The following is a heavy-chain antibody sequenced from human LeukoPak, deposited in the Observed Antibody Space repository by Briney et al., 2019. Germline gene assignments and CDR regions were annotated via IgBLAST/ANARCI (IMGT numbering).Heavy chain of an antibody. D-gene: IGHD1-26*01. V-gene: IGHV3-7*01. CDR2: IKKDGSEK. J-gene: IGHJ3*01. Sequence: PGGSLRLSCAASGFTFSSYWMSWVRQAPGKGLEWVANIKKDGSEKYYVDSVKGRFTISRDNAKTSLYLQMTSLRPEDTAMYYCASLTLGAIRTISYAFDLWGQGTMVTVYS. CDR3: ASLTLGAIRTISYAFDL. CDR1: GFTFSSYW.